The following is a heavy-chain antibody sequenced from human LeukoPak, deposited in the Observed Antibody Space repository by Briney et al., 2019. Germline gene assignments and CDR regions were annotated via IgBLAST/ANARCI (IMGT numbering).Heavy chain of an antibody. J-gene: IGHJ5*02. CDR1: GDSITSGNHY. CDR3: ARAPEEDFWSGYYPNWFDP. V-gene: IGHV4-61*02. Sequence: SETLSLTCTVSGDSITSGNHYWSWIRQPAGKGLEWIGRAYTSGSTNYNPSLKSRVTISIDTSNNQFSLKLSSVTAADTAAYYCARAPEEDFWSGYYPNWFDPWGQGTLVTVSS. D-gene: IGHD3-3*01. CDR2: AYTSGST.